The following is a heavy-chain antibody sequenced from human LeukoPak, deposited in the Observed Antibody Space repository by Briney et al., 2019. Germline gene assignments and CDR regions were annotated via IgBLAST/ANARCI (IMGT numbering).Heavy chain of an antibody. Sequence: QSGGSLRLSCAASGFTFSSYAMSWVRQAPGKGLEWVSAISGSGDSTYYGDSVKGRFTISRGNSKNTLYLQMNSLRAEDTAVYYCAKDPYTAMVNWFDPWGQGTLVTVSS. V-gene: IGHV3-23*01. J-gene: IGHJ5*02. CDR3: AKDPYTAMVNWFDP. CDR2: ISGSGDST. D-gene: IGHD5-18*01. CDR1: GFTFSSYA.